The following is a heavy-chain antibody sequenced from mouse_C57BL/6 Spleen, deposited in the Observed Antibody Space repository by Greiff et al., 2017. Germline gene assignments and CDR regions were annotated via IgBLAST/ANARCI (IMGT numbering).Heavy chain of an antibody. D-gene: IGHD1-1*01. CDR3: TTDYGSRGY. CDR1: GFNIKDYY. CDR2: IDPEDGDT. Sequence: EVQLQQSGAELVRPGASVKLSCTASGFNIKDYYMHWVKQRPEQGLEWIGRIDPEDGDTEYAPKFQGKATMTADPSSTTAYLQLSSLTSEDTSVYYCTTDYGSRGYWGQGTTLTVSS. J-gene: IGHJ2*01. V-gene: IGHV14-1*01.